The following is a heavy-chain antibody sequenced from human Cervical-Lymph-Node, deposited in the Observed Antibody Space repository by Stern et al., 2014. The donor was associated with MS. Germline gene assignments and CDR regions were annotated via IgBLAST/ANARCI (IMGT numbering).Heavy chain of an antibody. D-gene: IGHD3-16*01. CDR1: GFTFGNYA. CDR3: AREKDYSGYGFGGTLDS. V-gene: IGHV3-30*01. Sequence: QVQLVASGGGVVQPGRSLRLSCAASGFTFGNYAMHWVRQAPGQGLEWVAFFSYDGDIKDYANSVKGRFTISRDNFKNTLILQMNSLRPEDTAVYYCAREKDYSGYGFGGTLDSWGQGTLVTVSS. CDR2: FSYDGDIK. J-gene: IGHJ4*02.